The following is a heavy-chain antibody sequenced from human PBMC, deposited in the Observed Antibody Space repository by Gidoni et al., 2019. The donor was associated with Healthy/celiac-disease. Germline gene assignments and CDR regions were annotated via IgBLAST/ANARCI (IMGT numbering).Heavy chain of an antibody. V-gene: IGHV4-39*01. CDR1: GGYISSSSYY. D-gene: IGHD3-9*01. Sequence: QLQLQESGPGLVKPSETLSLTCTVSGGYISSSSYYWGWIRQPTGKGLECIGSIYYSGRTYYIPSLKSRVTISVDTSKNQFSLKLSSVTAADTAVYYCARVCVLLYFDWLSPKDYFDYWGQGTLVTVSS. J-gene: IGHJ4*02. CDR3: ARVCVLLYFDWLSPKDYFDY. CDR2: IYYSGRT.